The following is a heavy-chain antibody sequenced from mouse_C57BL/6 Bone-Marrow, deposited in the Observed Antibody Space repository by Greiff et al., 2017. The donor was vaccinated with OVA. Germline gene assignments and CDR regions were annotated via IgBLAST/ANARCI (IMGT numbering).Heavy chain of an antibody. D-gene: IGHD4-1*01. CDR2: IFPGSGNT. Sequence: QVQLKESGAELARPGASVKLSCKASGSTFTGYGIGWVKQRPGQGLEWIGEIFPGSGNTYYNEKFKGKATLTADKSSSTAYMELRSLASEDSAGDVCARGGRRKLGRDYWGQGTLVTVSA. CDR3: ARGGRRKLGRDY. V-gene: IGHV1-81*01. CDR1: GSTFTGYG. J-gene: IGHJ3*01.